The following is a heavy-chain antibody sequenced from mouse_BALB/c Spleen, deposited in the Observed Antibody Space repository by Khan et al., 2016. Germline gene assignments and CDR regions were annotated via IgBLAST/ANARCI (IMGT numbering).Heavy chain of an antibody. CDR3: ARRVRWYFDV. CDR2: KNTETGEP. CDR1: GYTFTDYS. D-gene: IGHD2-14*01. V-gene: IGHV9-2-1*01. Sequence: QIQLVQSGPELKKPGETVKISCKASGYTFTDYSMHWVKQAPGKGLKWMGWKNTETGEPTYADDFKGRFALSLETSDSTAYLQINNLKHEDTATYCCARRVRWYFDVWGAGTTVTVSS. J-gene: IGHJ1*01.